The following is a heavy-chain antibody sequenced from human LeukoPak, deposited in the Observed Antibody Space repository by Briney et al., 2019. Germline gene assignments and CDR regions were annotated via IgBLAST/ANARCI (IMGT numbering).Heavy chain of an antibody. D-gene: IGHD4-23*01. CDR1: GGSISSGGYC. Sequence: SQTLSLTCTVSGGSISSGGYCWSWIRQHPGKGLEWIGYIYYSGSTYYNPSLKSRVTISVDTSKNQFSLKLSSVTAADTAVYYCARWDYGGNSRGGYYFDYWGQGTLVTVSS. V-gene: IGHV4-31*03. J-gene: IGHJ4*02. CDR2: IYYSGST. CDR3: ARWDYGGNSRGGYYFDY.